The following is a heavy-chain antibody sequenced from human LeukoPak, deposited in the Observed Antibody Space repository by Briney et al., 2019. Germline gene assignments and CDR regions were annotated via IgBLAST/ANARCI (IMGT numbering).Heavy chain of an antibody. CDR2: IYHSGST. D-gene: IGHD1-20*01. CDR3: ARVVTGTSNWFDP. J-gene: IGHJ5*02. CDR1: GCSISSGYY. Sequence: SETLSLTCTVSGCSISSGYYWGWIRQPPGKGLEWIGSIYHSGSTYYNPSLKSRVTISADTSKNQFSLKLSSVTAADTAVYYCARVVTGTSNWFDPWGQGTLVTVSS. V-gene: IGHV4-38-2*02.